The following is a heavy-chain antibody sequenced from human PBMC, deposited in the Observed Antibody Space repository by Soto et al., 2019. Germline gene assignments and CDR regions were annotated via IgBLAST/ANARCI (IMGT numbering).Heavy chain of an antibody. V-gene: IGHV1-18*01. CDR2: ISLYSDGT. Sequence: ASVKVSCKTSGYTFSNYGITWVRQAPGQPLEWLGWISLYSDGTNYAQKLQGRVTMTTDTSTSTAYMELRSLRSDDTAVYYCASGRYYYDSSGYYRDAFDIWGQGTMVTVSS. J-gene: IGHJ3*02. CDR1: GYTFSNYG. CDR3: ASGRYYYDSSGYYRDAFDI. D-gene: IGHD3-22*01.